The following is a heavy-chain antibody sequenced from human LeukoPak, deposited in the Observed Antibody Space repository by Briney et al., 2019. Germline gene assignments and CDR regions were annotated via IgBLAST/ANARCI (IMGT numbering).Heavy chain of an antibody. Sequence: GGSLRLSCAASGFTFDDYGMSWVRQAPGKGLEWVSGIHWTGGSTGCADSVKGRFTISRDNAKNSLYLQMNSLRAEDTAVYYCARDSYYYDSSGYHGYWGQGTLVTVSS. CDR2: IHWTGGST. D-gene: IGHD3-22*01. CDR3: ARDSYYYDSSGYHGY. J-gene: IGHJ4*02. CDR1: GFTFDDYG. V-gene: IGHV3-20*04.